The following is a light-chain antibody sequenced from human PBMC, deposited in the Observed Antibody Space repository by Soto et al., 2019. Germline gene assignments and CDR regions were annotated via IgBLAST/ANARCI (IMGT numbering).Light chain of an antibody. Sequence: DTQRGRAPCSLTASVGVSAATSCRASQSISYYLDWYQQTPGMAPKVLIYAASNLQIGVPSRFSGSGSGTDFTLTCSGLQTEDFATYYCQQLSNYPSTFGGGTKVEIK. V-gene: IGKV1-39*01. J-gene: IGKJ4*01. CDR3: QQLSNYPST. CDR2: AAS. CDR1: QSISYY.